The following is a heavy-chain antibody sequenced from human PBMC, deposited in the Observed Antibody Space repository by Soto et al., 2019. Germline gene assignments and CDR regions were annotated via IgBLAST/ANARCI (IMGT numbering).Heavy chain of an antibody. CDR1: GDSVTNYF. Sequence: QVHLRESGPGLVKSSETLSLTCTVSGDSVTNYFWSWMRQPPGKGLEWIGHMYHGGSTNYSPSLKTRVTMSLDSSRNQFSLNLSSVTAADTAVYFCASDPGYCTNGVCPIFDFWGQGLLVAVSS. J-gene: IGHJ4*02. CDR3: ASDPGYCTNGVCPIFDF. D-gene: IGHD2-8*01. CDR2: MYHGGST. V-gene: IGHV4-59*02.